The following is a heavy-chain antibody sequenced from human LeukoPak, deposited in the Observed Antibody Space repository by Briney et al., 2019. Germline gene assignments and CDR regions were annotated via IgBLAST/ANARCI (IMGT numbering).Heavy chain of an antibody. CDR2: ISYDGSNK. V-gene: IGHV3-30*01. J-gene: IGHJ4*02. CDR3: ARVGGSGYYYDSSGYYPDY. Sequence: GGSLRLSCAASGFTFSSYAVHWVRQAPGKGLEWVAVISYDGSNKYYADSVKGRFTISRDNSQNTLYLQMNSLRAEDTAVYYCARVGGSGYYYDSSGYYPDYWGQGTLVTVSS. D-gene: IGHD3-22*01. CDR1: GFTFSSYA.